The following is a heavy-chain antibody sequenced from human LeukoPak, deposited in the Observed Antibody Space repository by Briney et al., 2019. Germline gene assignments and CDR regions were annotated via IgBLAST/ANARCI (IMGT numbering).Heavy chain of an antibody. CDR1: GYTFTGYY. J-gene: IGHJ6*02. Sequence: ASVKVSCKASGYTFTGYYMHWVRQAPGQGLEWMGWINPNSGGTNYAQKFQGRVTMTRDTSISTAYMELSRLRYDDTAVYYCARELLLWFGESPMSGYYGMDVWGQGTTVTVSS. V-gene: IGHV1-2*02. CDR3: ARELLLWFGESPMSGYYGMDV. D-gene: IGHD3-10*01. CDR2: INPNSGGT.